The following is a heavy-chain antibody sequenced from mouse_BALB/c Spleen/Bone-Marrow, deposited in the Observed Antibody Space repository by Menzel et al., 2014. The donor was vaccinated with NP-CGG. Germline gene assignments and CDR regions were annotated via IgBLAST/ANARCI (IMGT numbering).Heavy chain of an antibody. CDR2: IWAGGST. Sequence: QVQLQQSGPGLVAPPQSLSITCTVSGFSLTSYGVHWVRRPPGKGLEWLGVIWAGGSTNYNSALMSRLSISKDSSKSQVFLKMNSLQTDDTAMYYCARDENYYGNYGTMDYWGQGTSVTVSS. J-gene: IGHJ4*01. CDR3: ARDENYYGNYGTMDY. D-gene: IGHD2-1*01. V-gene: IGHV2-9*02. CDR1: GFSLTSYG.